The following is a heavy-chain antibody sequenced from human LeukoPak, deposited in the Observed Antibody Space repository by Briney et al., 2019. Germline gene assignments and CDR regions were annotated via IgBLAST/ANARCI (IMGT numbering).Heavy chain of an antibody. CDR3: AKAMYSSSSAVD. Sequence: ASVKVSCKASGYNFNIYGITWVRQAPGQGLEWMGWISASNGQTNYAQKFQGRVSMTTDTSTNTGYMEIRSLTSEDTATYYCAKAMYSSSSAVDWGQGTLVTVS. CDR2: ISASNGQT. CDR1: GYNFNIYG. J-gene: IGHJ4*02. D-gene: IGHD1-26*01. V-gene: IGHV1-18*01.